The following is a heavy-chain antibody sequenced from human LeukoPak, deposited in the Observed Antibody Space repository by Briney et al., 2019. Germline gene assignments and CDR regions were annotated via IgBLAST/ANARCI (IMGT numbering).Heavy chain of an antibody. D-gene: IGHD1-1*01. V-gene: IGHV4-59*01. J-gene: IGHJ3*02. CDR1: GGSISSYY. CDR3: ARSTGDAFDI. Sequence: SETLSLTCTVSGGSISSYYWSWIRQPPGKGLEWIGYIYYSGSTNYNPSLKSRVTISVDTSKNQFSLKLSSVTAADTAVYYCARSTGDAFDIWGQGTMVTVSS. CDR2: IYYSGST.